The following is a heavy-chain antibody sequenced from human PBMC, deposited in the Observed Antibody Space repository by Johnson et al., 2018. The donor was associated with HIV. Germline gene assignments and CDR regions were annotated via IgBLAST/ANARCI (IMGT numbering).Heavy chain of an antibody. D-gene: IGHD6-6*01. CDR2: IRWNGGDT. CDR1: GFIFDDYG. CDR3: ARNSWGSSSGSRI. Sequence: MLLVESGGGEVRPGGSLRLACVASGFIFDDYGLTWVRQAPGKGLEWVSGIRWNGGDTGYADSVRGRFTISRDNAKNSLYLQTNSLRVEDTAFYYCARNSWGSSSGSRIWGQGTMVTVSS. V-gene: IGHV3-20*04. J-gene: IGHJ3*02.